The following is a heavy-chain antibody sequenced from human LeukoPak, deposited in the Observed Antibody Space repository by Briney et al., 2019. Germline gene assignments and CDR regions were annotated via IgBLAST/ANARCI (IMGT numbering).Heavy chain of an antibody. CDR1: GGSFSGYY. J-gene: IGHJ6*04. CDR2: INHSGST. CDR3: ARGPQYYDILTGLDV. V-gene: IGHV4-34*01. Sequence: PSETLSLTCAVYGGSFSGYYCSWIRQPPGKGLEWIGEINHSGSTNYNPSLKSRVTISVDTSKNQFSLKLSSVTAADTAVYYCARGPQYYDILTGLDVWGKGTTVTVSS. D-gene: IGHD3-9*01.